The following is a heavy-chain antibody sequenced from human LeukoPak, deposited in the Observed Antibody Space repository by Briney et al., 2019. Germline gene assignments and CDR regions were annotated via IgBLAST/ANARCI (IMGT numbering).Heavy chain of an antibody. Sequence: GGSLRLSCAASGFTFSSYSMNWVRQAPGKGLEWVSSISSSSSYIYYADSVKGRFTISRDNAKNSLYLQMNSLRAEDTAVYYCARDPGYGSGSYYPDYWGQGTLVTVSS. D-gene: IGHD3-10*01. J-gene: IGHJ4*02. V-gene: IGHV3-21*01. CDR3: ARDPGYGSGSYYPDY. CDR1: GFTFSSYS. CDR2: ISSSSSYI.